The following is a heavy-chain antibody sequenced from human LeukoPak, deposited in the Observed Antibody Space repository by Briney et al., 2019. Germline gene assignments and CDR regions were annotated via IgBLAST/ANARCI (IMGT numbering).Heavy chain of an antibody. CDR3: ARDISGDYVLLRF. J-gene: IGHJ4*02. D-gene: IGHD4-17*01. CDR1: GGTFSSYA. V-gene: IGHV1-69*04. CDR2: NIPILGIA. Sequence: GSSVKVSCKASGGTFSSYAISWVRQAPGQGLXWMGRNIPILGIANYAXXFQGRVTITADKSTSTAYMELSSLRSEDTAVYYCARDISGDYVLLRFWGQGTLVTVSS.